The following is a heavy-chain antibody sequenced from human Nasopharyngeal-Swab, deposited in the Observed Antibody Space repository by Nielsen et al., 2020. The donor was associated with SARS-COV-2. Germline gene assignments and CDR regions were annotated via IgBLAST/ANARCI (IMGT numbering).Heavy chain of an antibody. CDR2: ISGSGGST. J-gene: IGHJ4*02. D-gene: IGHD5-12*01. V-gene: IGHV3-23*01. CDR1: GFTFSSYA. Sequence: GESLKISCAASGFTFSSYAMSWVRQAPGKGLEWVSAISGSGGSTYYADSVKGRFTISRDNAKNSLYLQMNSLRAEDTAVYYCARDGNGYDHDYWGQGTLVTVSS. CDR3: ARDGNGYDHDY.